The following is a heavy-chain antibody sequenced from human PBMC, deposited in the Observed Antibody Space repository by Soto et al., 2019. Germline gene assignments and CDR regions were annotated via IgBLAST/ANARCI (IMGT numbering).Heavy chain of an antibody. Sequence: SETLSLTCSVSGGSISSYYWSWIRQPPGKGLEWIGYISYSGSTKYNPSLKSRVTVLKDRSQNQFSLKLTSVTAADTAVYYCVRVSDWFDPWGQGTLVSVSS. V-gene: IGHV4-59*01. CDR3: VRVSDWFDP. J-gene: IGHJ5*02. CDR1: GGSISSYY. CDR2: ISYSGST.